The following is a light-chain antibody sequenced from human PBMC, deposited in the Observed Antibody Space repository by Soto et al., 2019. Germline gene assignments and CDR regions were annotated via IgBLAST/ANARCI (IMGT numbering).Light chain of an antibody. CDR3: HQRQSWPRT. CDR2: DAS. Sequence: DTVFTQFPDTLSLSPGDRATLSCRASQSVSSYLAWYQQKPGQAPRLLIYDASNRATGIPARFSGSGSGTDFTLTISDVQPEDFAVYYCHQRQSWPRTFGQGTKVDIK. J-gene: IGKJ1*01. CDR1: QSVSSY. V-gene: IGKV3-11*01.